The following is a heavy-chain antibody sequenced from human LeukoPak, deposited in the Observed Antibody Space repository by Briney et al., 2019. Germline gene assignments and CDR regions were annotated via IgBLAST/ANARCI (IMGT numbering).Heavy chain of an antibody. V-gene: IGHV4-59*01. CDR1: GGSISSYY. CDR3: AREHYDSSGYYNDY. CDR2: IYYSGST. D-gene: IGHD3-22*01. J-gene: IGHJ4*02. Sequence: SETLSLTCTVSGGSISSYYWSWIRQPPGKGLEWIGYIYYSGSTNYNPSLKSRVTISVDTSKNQFSLKLSSVTAADTAVYYCAREHYDSSGYYNDYWGQGTLVTVSS.